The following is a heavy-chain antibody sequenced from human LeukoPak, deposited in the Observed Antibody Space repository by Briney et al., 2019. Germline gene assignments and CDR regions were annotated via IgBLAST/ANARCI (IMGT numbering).Heavy chain of an antibody. J-gene: IGHJ4*02. CDR3: ARGITYFPDY. V-gene: IGHV4-34*01. D-gene: IGHD1-14*01. CDR1: GGSFSGYH. CDR2: INHSGST. Sequence: SETLSLTCAVYGGSFSGYHWSWIRQPPGKGLEWIGEINHSGSTNYNPSLKSRVTISVDTSKNQFSLKLSSVTAADTAVYYCARGITYFPDYWGQGTLVTVSS.